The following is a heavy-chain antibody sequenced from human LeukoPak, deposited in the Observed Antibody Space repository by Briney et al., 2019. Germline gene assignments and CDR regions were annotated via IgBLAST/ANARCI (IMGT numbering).Heavy chain of an antibody. CDR3: AREVVVPAASHSGQYDY. D-gene: IGHD2-2*01. Sequence: ASVKVSCKASGYTFTSYGISWVRQAPGQGLEWMGWISAYNGNTNYARKLQGRVTMTTDTSTSTAYMELRSLRSDDTAVYYCAREVVVPAASHSGQYDYWGQGTLVTVSS. V-gene: IGHV1-18*01. J-gene: IGHJ4*02. CDR1: GYTFTSYG. CDR2: ISAYNGNT.